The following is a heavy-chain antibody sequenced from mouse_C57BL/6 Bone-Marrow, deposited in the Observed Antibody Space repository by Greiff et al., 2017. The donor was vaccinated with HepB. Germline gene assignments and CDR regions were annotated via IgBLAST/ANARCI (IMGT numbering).Heavy chain of an antibody. Sequence: EVKVVESGGGLVKPGGSLKLSCAASGFTFSDYGMHWVRQAPEKGLEWVAYISSGSSTIYYADTVKGRFTISRDNAKNTLFLQMTSLRSEDTAMYYCARGTAQATPFAYWGQGTLVTVSA. CDR1: GFTFSDYG. D-gene: IGHD3-2*02. J-gene: IGHJ3*01. V-gene: IGHV5-17*01. CDR2: ISSGSSTI. CDR3: ARGTAQATPFAY.